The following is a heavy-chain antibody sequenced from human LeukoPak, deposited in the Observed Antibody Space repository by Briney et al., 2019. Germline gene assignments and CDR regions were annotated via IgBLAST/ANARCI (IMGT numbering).Heavy chain of an antibody. D-gene: IGHD5-12*01. CDR3: ARTGYSGYAYYFDY. J-gene: IGHJ4*02. Sequence: ASVKVSCKASGGTFSSYAISWVRQAPGQGLEWMGRIIPILGIANYAQKFQGRVTITADKSTSTAYMELSGLRSEDTAVYYCARTGYSGYAYYFDYWGQGTLVTVSS. V-gene: IGHV1-69*04. CDR2: IIPILGIA. CDR1: GGTFSSYA.